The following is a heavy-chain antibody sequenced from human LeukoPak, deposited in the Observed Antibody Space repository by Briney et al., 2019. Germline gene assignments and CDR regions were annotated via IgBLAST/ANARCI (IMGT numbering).Heavy chain of an antibody. V-gene: IGHV3-9*01. CDR1: GFTFDDYA. CDR3: AKDINPSLGGGTEFDY. D-gene: IGHD1-26*01. J-gene: IGHJ4*02. Sequence: PGRSLRLSCAASGFTFDDYAMHWVRQAPGKGLEWVSGISWNSGSIGYADSVKGRFTISRDNAKNSLYLQMNSLRAEDTALYYCAKDINPSLGGGTEFDYWGQGTLVTVSS. CDR2: ISWNSGSI.